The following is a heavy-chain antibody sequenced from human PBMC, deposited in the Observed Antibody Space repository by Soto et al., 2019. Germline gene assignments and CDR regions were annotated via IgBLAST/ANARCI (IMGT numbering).Heavy chain of an antibody. J-gene: IGHJ4*02. CDR1: GGSISDSNDH. CDR3: WHILSGSQFNK. V-gene: IGHV4-39*01. D-gene: IGHD3-9*01. CDR2: FHKSGSI. Sequence: PSETLSLTCTVSGGSISDSNDHCGWIRQSPGQGLEWIGSFHKSGSIYHNPPFKSRATMSVDTSKNQFSLTGNSVIAAGTAVYYCWHILSGSQFNKWGQGTPITVSS.